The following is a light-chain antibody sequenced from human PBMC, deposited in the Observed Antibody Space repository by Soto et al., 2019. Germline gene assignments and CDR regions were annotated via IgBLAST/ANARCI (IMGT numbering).Light chain of an antibody. CDR2: AAS. CDR1: QSISSY. Sequence: DIRMTQSPSSLSASVGDRVTITCRASQSISSYLNWYQQKPGKAPKLLIYAASSLQSGVPSRFSGSGSGTDFTLTISSLQPEDFATYYCQQSYSTPLTCGQGTKVEIK. J-gene: IGKJ1*01. CDR3: QQSYSTPLT. V-gene: IGKV1-39*01.